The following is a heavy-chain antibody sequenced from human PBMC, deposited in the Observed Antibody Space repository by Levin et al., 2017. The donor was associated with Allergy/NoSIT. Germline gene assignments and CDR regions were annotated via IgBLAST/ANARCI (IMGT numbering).Heavy chain of an antibody. Sequence: GGSLRLSCLASGFTISNSAMSWVRQAPGKGLQWVSGFSNTGSSHYSDSVKGRFTVSRDTSKNTLYLQMNSLRAEDTAVYYCAKDYDILTGYYPDMHVWGTGTTVTVSS. V-gene: IGHV3-23*01. J-gene: IGHJ6*03. CDR2: FSNTGSS. CDR1: GFTISNSA. D-gene: IGHD3-9*01. CDR3: AKDYDILTGYYPDMHV.